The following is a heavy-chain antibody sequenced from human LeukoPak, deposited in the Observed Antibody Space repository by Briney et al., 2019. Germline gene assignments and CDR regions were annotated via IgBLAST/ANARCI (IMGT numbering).Heavy chain of an antibody. D-gene: IGHD2-8*01. CDR2: IHYDGRT. CDR1: GASMSGQH. V-gene: IGHV4-59*08. Sequence: MPSETLSLTCTVSGASMSGQHWSWIRQAPGKGLEWIAWIHYDGRTNYNPSLKSRLSLSVDTSTNQFSLSLNSATAADTAVYFCARHLNGGTHPLGNWGPGIRVIVSP. J-gene: IGHJ4*02. CDR3: ARHLNGGTHPLGN.